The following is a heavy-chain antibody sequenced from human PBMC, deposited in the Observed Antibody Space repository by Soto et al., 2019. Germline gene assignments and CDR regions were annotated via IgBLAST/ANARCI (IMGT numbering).Heavy chain of an antibody. Sequence: PGGSMRLSCAAAGFTFSSYSMNWISQAPGKGLEWVSYISSSSSTIYYADSVKGRFTISRDNAKNSLYLQMNSLRAEDTAVYYCARKLRLDHFDYWGQGTLVTVSS. CDR2: ISSSSSTI. CDR1: GFTFSSYS. V-gene: IGHV3-48*01. CDR3: ARKLRLDHFDY. J-gene: IGHJ4*02. D-gene: IGHD6-25*01.